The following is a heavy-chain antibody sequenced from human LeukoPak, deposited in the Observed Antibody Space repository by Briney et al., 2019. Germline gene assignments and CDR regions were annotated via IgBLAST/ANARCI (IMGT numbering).Heavy chain of an antibody. CDR2: TFYRSKWYN. Sequence: SQTLSLTCAISGDSVSSNSAAWNWIRQSPSRGLEWLGRTFYRSKWYNDYAISVKSRITINPDTFKNQFSLQLNSVTPEDTAVYYCARETSFRYYDFWSGWDYWGQGTLVTVSS. V-gene: IGHV6-1*01. CDR1: GDSVSSNSAA. D-gene: IGHD3-3*01. J-gene: IGHJ4*02. CDR3: ARETSFRYYDFWSGWDY.